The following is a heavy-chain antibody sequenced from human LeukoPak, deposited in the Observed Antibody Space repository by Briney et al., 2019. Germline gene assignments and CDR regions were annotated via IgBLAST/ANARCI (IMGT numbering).Heavy chain of an antibody. V-gene: IGHV3-48*01. CDR3: ARRGVTPNYYMDV. D-gene: IGHD2-21*02. CDR1: GFTFSSYS. Sequence: GGSLRLSCAASGFTFSSYSMNWVRQAPGEGLEWVSYISSLSGTIYYADSVKGRFTISRDNAKNSLYLQMDSLRAEDTAVYYCARRGVTPNYYMDVWGKGTTVTVSS. CDR2: ISSLSGTI. J-gene: IGHJ6*03.